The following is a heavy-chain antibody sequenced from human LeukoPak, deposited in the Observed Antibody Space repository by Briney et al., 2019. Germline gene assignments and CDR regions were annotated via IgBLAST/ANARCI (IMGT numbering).Heavy chain of an antibody. CDR1: GGSISSNC. Sequence: SETLSLTRTVSGGSISSNCWSWIRQPPGKGLEWIGYIYYSGSTNYNPSLKSRVTISVDTSKNQFSLKLSSVTAADTAVYYCARGADGSGSYPFDYWGQGTLVTVSS. V-gene: IGHV4-59*01. D-gene: IGHD3-10*01. CDR3: ARGADGSGSYPFDY. J-gene: IGHJ4*02. CDR2: IYYSGST.